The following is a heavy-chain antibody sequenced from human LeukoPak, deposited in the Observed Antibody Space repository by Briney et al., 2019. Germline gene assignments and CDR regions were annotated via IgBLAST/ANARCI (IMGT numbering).Heavy chain of an antibody. CDR1: GGSFSGYY. D-gene: IGHD3-3*01. Sequence: QSSETLSLXCAVYGGSFSGYYWSWIRQPPGKGLEWVAHIKQDGGEKYYVDSVKGRFTISRDNAENLVYLLMDSLRAEDTAVYYCARGWNYAFRFDYWGQGTLVTVST. V-gene: IGHV3-7*01. CDR2: IKQDGGEK. CDR3: ARGWNYAFRFDY. J-gene: IGHJ4*02.